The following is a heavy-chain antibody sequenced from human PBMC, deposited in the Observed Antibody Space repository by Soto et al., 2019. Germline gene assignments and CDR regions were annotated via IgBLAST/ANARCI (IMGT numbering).Heavy chain of an antibody. CDR1: GYTFTGYY. CDR2: INPNSGGT. J-gene: IGHJ6*02. V-gene: IGHV1-2*04. CDR3: ARDSRVGATTTIYYYYYGMDV. Sequence: VASVKVSCKASGYTFTGYYMHWVRQAPGQGLEWMGWINPNSGGTNYAQKFQGWVTMTRDTSISTAYMELSRLRSDDTAVYYCARDSRVGATTTIYYYYYGMDVWGQGTTVTVSS. D-gene: IGHD1-26*01.